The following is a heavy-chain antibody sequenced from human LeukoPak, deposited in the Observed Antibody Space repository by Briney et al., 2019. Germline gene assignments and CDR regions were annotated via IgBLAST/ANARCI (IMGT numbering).Heavy chain of an antibody. CDR1: GFTFSSYA. V-gene: IGHV3-23*01. CDR2: ISGGGGST. CDR3: AKDRDSGSYLVCFDY. J-gene: IGHJ4*02. D-gene: IGHD1-26*01. Sequence: GGSLRLSCAASGFTFSSYAMSWVRQAPGKGLEWVSAISGGGGSTYYADSVKGRFTISRDNSKNTLYLQMNSLRAEDTAVYYCAKDRDSGSYLVCFDYWGQGTLVTVSS.